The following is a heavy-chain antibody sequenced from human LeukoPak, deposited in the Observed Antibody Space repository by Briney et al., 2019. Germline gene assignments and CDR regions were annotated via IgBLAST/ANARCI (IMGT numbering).Heavy chain of an antibody. D-gene: IGHD3-22*01. CDR2: IYTSGST. CDR1: GGSISSGSYY. CDR3: ASGYDSRFNWFDP. J-gene: IGHJ5*02. V-gene: IGHV4-61*02. Sequence: KTSQTLSPTCTVPGGSISSGSYYWSWIRQPAGKGLEWIGRIYTSGSTNYNPSLKSRVTISVDTSKNQFSLKLSSVTAADTAVYYCASGYDSRFNWFDPWGQGTLVTVSS.